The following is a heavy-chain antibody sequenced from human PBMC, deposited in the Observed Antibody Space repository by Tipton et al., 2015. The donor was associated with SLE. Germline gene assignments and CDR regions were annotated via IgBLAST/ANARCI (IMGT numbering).Heavy chain of an antibody. D-gene: IGHD5-18*01. CDR2: IYYSGSA. CDR3: ARGEGILDY. J-gene: IGHJ4*02. Sequence: TLSLTCTVSGGSISSHYWGWIRQPPGKGLEWIGTIYYSGSAYYNPSLKSRVTISVDTSKNQFSLKLSSVTAADTAVYFCARGEGILDYWGQGTLVTVSS. CDR1: GGSISSHY. V-gene: IGHV4-39*07.